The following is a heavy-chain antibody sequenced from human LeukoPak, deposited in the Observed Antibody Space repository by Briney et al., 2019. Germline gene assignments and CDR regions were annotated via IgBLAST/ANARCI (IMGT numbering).Heavy chain of an antibody. Sequence: GESLKISCKGSGFSFTKYWIGWVRQMPGKGLEWMGIMYLGDSETRYSPSFQGQVTISADKSISTVFLQWSSLKASDTAMYYCVRHEGSISGWPFDYWGQGTLVTVSS. CDR3: VRHEGSISGWPFDY. V-gene: IGHV5-51*01. D-gene: IGHD6-19*01. CDR2: MYLGDSET. J-gene: IGHJ4*02. CDR1: GFSFTKYW.